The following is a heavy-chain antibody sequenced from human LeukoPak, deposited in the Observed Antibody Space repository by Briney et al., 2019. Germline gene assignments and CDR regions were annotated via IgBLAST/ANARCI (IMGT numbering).Heavy chain of an antibody. J-gene: IGHJ4*02. D-gene: IGHD6-6*01. V-gene: IGHV3-30*02. CDR2: IQYDGSNK. Sequence: GGSLRLSCAASAFTFSSYGMHWVRQAPGKGLEWVAFIQYDGSNKYHADSVKGRFTISRDNSKNTLYLQMNSLRAEDTAVYYCANQRRDSSSSPHRHHFEYWGQGSLVTVSS. CDR3: ANQRRDSSSSPHRHHFEY. CDR1: AFTFSSYG.